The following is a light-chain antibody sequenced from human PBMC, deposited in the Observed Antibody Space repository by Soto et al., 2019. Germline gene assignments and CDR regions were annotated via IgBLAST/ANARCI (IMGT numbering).Light chain of an antibody. CDR1: SANIGSNY. V-gene: IGLV1-51*01. CDR3: GAWDGSLSVVL. CDR2: DSD. J-gene: IGLJ2*01. Sequence: QSVLTQPPSVSAAPGQKVTISCSGSSANIGSNYVSWYQQLPGTAPKLVIYDSDRRPSEIPDRFSGSKSDTSATLDITGLQTGDEADYYGGAWDGSLSVVLFGGGTQLTVL.